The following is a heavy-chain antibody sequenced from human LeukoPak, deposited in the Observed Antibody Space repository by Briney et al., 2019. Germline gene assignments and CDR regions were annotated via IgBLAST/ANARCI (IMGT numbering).Heavy chain of an antibody. J-gene: IGHJ5*02. CDR3: ARHGPYLGRLGWFDP. V-gene: IGHV4-59*08. CDR2: IYYTGST. CDR1: SGSISSYY. Sequence: PSETLSLTCTVSSGSISSYYWSWIRQRPGKGLEWIGYIYYTGSTNYNPSLKSRVTISVDTSKNQFSLTLSSVTAADTAVYYCARHGPYLGRLGWFDPWGQGTLVTVSS. D-gene: IGHD1-26*01.